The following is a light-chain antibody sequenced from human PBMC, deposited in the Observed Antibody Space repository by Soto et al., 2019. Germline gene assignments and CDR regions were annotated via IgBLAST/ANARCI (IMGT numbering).Light chain of an antibody. V-gene: IGLV2-23*01. CDR1: SSDVGSYNL. J-gene: IGLJ3*02. Sequence: QSVLTQPASVSGSPGQSITISCTGTSSDVGSYNLVSWYQQHPGKAPKLMIYEGSKRPSGVSNRFSGSKSGNTASLTISGPQAEAEAYYYCCSYAGSSTPFGGGTKLTVL. CDR3: CSYAGSSTP. CDR2: EGS.